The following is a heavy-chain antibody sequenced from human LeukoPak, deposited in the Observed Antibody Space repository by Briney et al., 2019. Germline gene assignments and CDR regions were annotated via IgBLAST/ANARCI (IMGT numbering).Heavy chain of an antibody. D-gene: IGHD2-15*01. Sequence: GESSRFSCKGSGYSFTSYWISWVRQMPGKGLEWMGRIDPSDSYTNYSPSFQGHVTISADKSISTAYLQWSSLKASDTAMYYCGRPLCGGSCYSGYYGMDVWGQGTTVTVSS. J-gene: IGHJ6*02. V-gene: IGHV5-10-1*01. CDR2: IDPSDSYT. CDR1: GYSFTSYW. CDR3: GRPLCGGSCYSGYYGMDV.